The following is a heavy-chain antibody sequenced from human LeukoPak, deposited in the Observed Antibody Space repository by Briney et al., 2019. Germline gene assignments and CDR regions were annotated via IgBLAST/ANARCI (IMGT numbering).Heavy chain of an antibody. J-gene: IGHJ6*03. CDR3: TRLGSTVVTSRAKYYYYYMDV. D-gene: IGHD4-23*01. CDR2: IRSKANSYAT. CDR1: GFTFSGSA. V-gene: IGHV3-73*01. Sequence: GGSLRLSCAASGFTFSGSAMHWVRQASGKGLEWVGRIRSKANSYATAYAASVKGRFTISRDDSKNTAYLQMNSLKTEDTAVHYCTRLGSTVVTSRAKYYYYYMDVWGKGTTVTVSS.